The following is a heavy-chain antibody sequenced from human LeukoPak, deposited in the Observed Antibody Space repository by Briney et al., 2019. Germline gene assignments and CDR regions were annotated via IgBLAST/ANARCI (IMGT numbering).Heavy chain of an antibody. CDR1: GGTFSSYA. Sequence: SVKVSCKASGGTFSSYAISWVRQAPGQGLEWMGGIIPIFGTANYAQKFQGRVTITADESTSTAYMELSSLRSEDTAAYYCARAGGSGYYYFDYWGQGTLVTVSS. CDR2: IIPIFGTA. D-gene: IGHD3-22*01. CDR3: ARAGGSGYYYFDY. V-gene: IGHV1-69*13. J-gene: IGHJ4*02.